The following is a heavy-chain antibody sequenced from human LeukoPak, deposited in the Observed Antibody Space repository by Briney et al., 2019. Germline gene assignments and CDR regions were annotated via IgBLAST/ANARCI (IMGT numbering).Heavy chain of an antibody. CDR1: GYTFTGYY. J-gene: IGHJ6*03. Sequence: ASVKVSCKASGYTFTGYYMHWVRQAPGQGLEWMGWINPNSGGTNYAQKFQGRVTMTRDTSISTAYMELNSLRAEDTAVYYCAREVTIFGVVIERTFGYYYMDVWGKGTTVTVSS. CDR3: AREVTIFGVVIERTFGYYYMDV. CDR2: INPNSGGT. V-gene: IGHV1-2*02. D-gene: IGHD3-3*01.